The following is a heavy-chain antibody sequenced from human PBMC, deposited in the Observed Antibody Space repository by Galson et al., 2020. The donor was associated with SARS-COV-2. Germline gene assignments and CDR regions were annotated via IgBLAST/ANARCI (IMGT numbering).Heavy chain of an antibody. V-gene: IGHV3-21*01. J-gene: IGHJ6*02. CDR2: ISTSGDYI. CDR1: GFTFSLYG. Sequence: GESLKISCTVSGFTFSLYGLTWLRQAPGKGLEWVSSISTSGDYIYYADAVRGRFTISRDNGKNALSLEMTSLRAEDTAVYYCAREASWAMFAMDVGCQGTTVTVSS. D-gene: IGHD3-10*02. CDR3: AREASWAMFAMDV.